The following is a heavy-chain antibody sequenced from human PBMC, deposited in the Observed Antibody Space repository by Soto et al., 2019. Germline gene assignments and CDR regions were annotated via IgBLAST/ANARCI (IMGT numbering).Heavy chain of an antibody. D-gene: IGHD3-16*02. CDR2: IIPIFGTA. J-gene: IGHJ4*02. CDR3: ARSADDYVWGSYRYRWVCDY. CDR1: GGTFSSYA. V-gene: IGHV1-69*01. Sequence: QVQLVQSGAEVKKPGSSVKVSCKASGGTFSSYAISWVRQAPGQGLEWMGGIIPIFGTANYAQKFQGRVTITADESTSTAYMELSSLRSEDTAVYYCARSADDYVWGSYRYRWVCDYWGQGTLVTVSS.